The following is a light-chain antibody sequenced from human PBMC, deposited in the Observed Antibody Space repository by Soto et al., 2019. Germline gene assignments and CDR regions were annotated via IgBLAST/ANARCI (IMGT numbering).Light chain of an antibody. V-gene: IGKV1-12*01. CDR2: VTS. CDR3: QQANSFPWT. Sequence: DIQMTQSPSSVSASVGDRVTITCRASQGISRWLAWYQQKPGKAPKLLIYVTSRLESGVPSRFSGSGSGTDFTLTISSLRPEDFAIYYCQQANSFPWTFGQGTKVEIK. CDR1: QGISRW. J-gene: IGKJ1*01.